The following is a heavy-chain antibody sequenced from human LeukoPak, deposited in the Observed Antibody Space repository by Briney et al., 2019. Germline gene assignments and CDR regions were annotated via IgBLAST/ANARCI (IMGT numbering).Heavy chain of an antibody. Sequence: PSETLSLTCTVSGGSMSSYYWSWIRQPPGNGLGWIGSINHLGSAYYNPSLESRVTISVDTSKNHFSLNLKSVTAADTAVYYCAREDGSSGYDDFWGQGTLVTVSS. CDR2: INHLGSA. D-gene: IGHD5-12*01. CDR1: GGSMSSYY. V-gene: IGHV4-59*12. J-gene: IGHJ4*02. CDR3: AREDGSSGYDDF.